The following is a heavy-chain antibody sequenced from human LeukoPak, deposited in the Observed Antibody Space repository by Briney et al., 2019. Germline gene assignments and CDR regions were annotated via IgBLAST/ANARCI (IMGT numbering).Heavy chain of an antibody. CDR2: ICGRGTTK. J-gene: IGHJ6*02. Sequence: GWALRLSCIASGCNFNTYEMNGVRHPPGKGQEGVLYICGRGTTKYYADSVKGRFTISRDSAENSLYLQMNDLRAEDTAVYYCARGSYGLDVWGQGTTVTVSS. V-gene: IGHV3-48*03. CDR3: ARGSYGLDV. CDR1: GCNFNTYE.